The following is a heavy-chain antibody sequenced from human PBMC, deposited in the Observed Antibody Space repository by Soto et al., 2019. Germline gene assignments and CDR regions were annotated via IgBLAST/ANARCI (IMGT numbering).Heavy chain of an antibody. CDR1: GYSFSAYY. J-gene: IGHJ4*02. CDR2: INPKSGGT. D-gene: IGHD3-22*01. V-gene: IGHV1-2*02. CDR3: ARGGTSAYDTSGYSVY. Sequence: QVHLVQSGAELKKPGASVKVSCKTSGYSFSAYYMHWVRQAPGQGLEWMGWINPKSGGTLYAQKFQGRVTMTRDTSISTAYMELSRLRSDDTAVYHCARGGTSAYDTSGYSVYWGQGTLVTVSS.